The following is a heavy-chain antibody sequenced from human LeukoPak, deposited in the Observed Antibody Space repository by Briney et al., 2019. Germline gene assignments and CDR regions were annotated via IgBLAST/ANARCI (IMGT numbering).Heavy chain of an antibody. CDR2: IKHDGSEK. CDR3: ARDRAVAGLFDF. V-gene: IGHV3-7*01. Sequence: GGSLRLSCAASGFTFSTYWMSWVRQAPGKGLEWLANIKHDGSEKNYVDSVKGRFTISRDNTRNSVYLQMNSLRAEDTAVYYCARDRAVAGLFDFWGQGILVTVSS. D-gene: IGHD6-19*01. J-gene: IGHJ4*02. CDR1: GFTFSTYW.